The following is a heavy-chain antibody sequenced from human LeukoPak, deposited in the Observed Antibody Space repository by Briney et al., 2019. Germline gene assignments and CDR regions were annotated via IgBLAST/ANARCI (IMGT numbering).Heavy chain of an antibody. CDR1: GGTFSSYA. V-gene: IGHV1-69*06. CDR3: ARVNGDYPDY. CDR2: IIPKFGTA. J-gene: IGHJ4*02. Sequence: SVKVSCKASGGTFSSYAISWARQAPGQGLEWMGRIIPKFGTANYAQKFQGRVTITADKSTSTVYMELSSLRSEDTAVYYCARVNGDYPDYWGQGTLVTVSS. D-gene: IGHD4-17*01.